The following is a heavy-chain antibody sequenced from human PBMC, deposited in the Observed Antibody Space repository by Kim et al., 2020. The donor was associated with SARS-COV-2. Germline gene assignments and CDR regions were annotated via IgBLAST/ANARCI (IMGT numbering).Heavy chain of an antibody. CDR1: GFTFSSYA. Sequence: GGSLRLSCAASGFTFSSYAMSWVRQAPGKGLEWVSAISGSGGSTYYADSAKGRFTISRDNSKNTLYLKMNSLRAEHTAVYYCANFWGLEGALYYWGQGTLVTLSS. J-gene: IGHJ4*02. V-gene: IGHV3-23*01. CDR2: ISGSGGST. D-gene: IGHD1-26*01. CDR3: ANFWGLEGALYY.